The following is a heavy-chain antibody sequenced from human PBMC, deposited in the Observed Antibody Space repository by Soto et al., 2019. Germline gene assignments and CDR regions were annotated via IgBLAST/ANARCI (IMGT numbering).Heavy chain of an antibody. V-gene: IGHV1-18*01. CDR2: ISAYNGNK. CDR1: GYTFNRHG. Sequence: ASVKVSCKASGYTFNRHGIGWLRQAPGQGLEWMGWISAYNGNKNSAKNLQARVTMTIDTSTNTGAMELRSLRSDDTAVYYCARHQGASWGGEFDYWGQGTPVTVSS. D-gene: IGHD3-16*01. J-gene: IGHJ4*02. CDR3: ARHQGASWGGEFDY.